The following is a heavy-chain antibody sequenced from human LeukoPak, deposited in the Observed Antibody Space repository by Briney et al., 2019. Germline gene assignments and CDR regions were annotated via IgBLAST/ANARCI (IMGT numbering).Heavy chain of an antibody. J-gene: IGHJ4*02. Sequence: PGGSLRLSCAASGFTFSSYSMNWVRQAPGKGLEWVSSISSSSSYIYYADSVKGRFTISRDNAKNSLYLQMNSLRAEDTAVYYCARILTYYYDSSGYYSDYWGQGTLVTVSS. CDR2: ISSSSSYI. V-gene: IGHV3-21*01. D-gene: IGHD3-22*01. CDR3: ARILTYYYDSSGYYSDY. CDR1: GFTFSSYS.